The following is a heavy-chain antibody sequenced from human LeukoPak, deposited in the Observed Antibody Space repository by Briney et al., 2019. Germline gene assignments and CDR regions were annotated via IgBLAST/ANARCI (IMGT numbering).Heavy chain of an antibody. V-gene: IGHV1-2*02. J-gene: IGHJ4*02. CDR2: INPNSGGT. Sequence: GASVKASCKASGYTFTGYYMHWVRQAPGQGLEWMGWINPNSGGTNYAQKFQGRVTMTRDTSISTAYMELSRLRSDDTAVYYCARGTVSAPKAPLDSWGQGTLVTVSS. CDR1: GYTFTGYY. CDR3: ARGTVSAPKAPLDS. D-gene: IGHD3-3*01.